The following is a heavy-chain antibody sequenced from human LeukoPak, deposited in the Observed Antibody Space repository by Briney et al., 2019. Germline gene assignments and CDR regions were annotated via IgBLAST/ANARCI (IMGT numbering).Heavy chain of an antibody. Sequence: SGPTLVKPPQTLTLTCTFSGFALSTSGVGVGWIRQPPGKALEWLALIYWDDDKRYSPSLKSRLTITKDTSENQVFLTMTNMDPGDTATYYCAHLMVVVAAATFAFDSWGQGTLVTVSS. D-gene: IGHD2-2*01. CDR2: IYWDDDK. CDR1: GFALSTSGVG. CDR3: AHLMVVVAAATFAFDS. J-gene: IGHJ5*01. V-gene: IGHV2-5*02.